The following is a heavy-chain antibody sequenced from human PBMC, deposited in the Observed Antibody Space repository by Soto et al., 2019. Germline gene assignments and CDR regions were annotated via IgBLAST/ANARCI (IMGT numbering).Heavy chain of an antibody. CDR1: GFTFSSYG. V-gene: IGHV3-33*01. D-gene: IGHD2-15*01. Sequence: QVQLVESGGGVVQPGRSLRLFCAASGFTFSSYGMHWVRQAPGKGLEWVAVIWYDGSNKYYADSVKGRFTISRDNSKNTLYLQMNSLRAEDTAVYYCARGCGGSCSSARYYFDYWGQGTLVTVSS. CDR2: IWYDGSNK. CDR3: ARGCGGSCSSARYYFDY. J-gene: IGHJ4*02.